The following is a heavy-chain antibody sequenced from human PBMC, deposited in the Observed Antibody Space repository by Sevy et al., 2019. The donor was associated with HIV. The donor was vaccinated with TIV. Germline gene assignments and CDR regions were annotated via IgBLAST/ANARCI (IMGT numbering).Heavy chain of an antibody. Sequence: SETLSLTCTVSGGSISSYYWSWIRQPAGKGLEWIGRIYTSGSTNYNPSLKSRVTMSVDTSKNQFPLKLSSVTAADTAVYYCARSGAYYDFWSGYYQFDCWGQGTLVTVSS. D-gene: IGHD3-3*01. CDR3: ARSGAYYDFWSGYYQFDC. CDR2: IYTSGST. CDR1: GGSISSYY. J-gene: IGHJ4*02. V-gene: IGHV4-4*07.